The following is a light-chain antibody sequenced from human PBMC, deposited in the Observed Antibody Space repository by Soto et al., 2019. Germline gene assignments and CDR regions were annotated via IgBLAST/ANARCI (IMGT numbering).Light chain of an antibody. V-gene: IGKV1-12*01. CDR3: QQANSFPPT. CDR1: QGISTW. CDR2: AAS. Sequence: DIKMTQSPSSVSASVGDRVTMTCRASQGISTWLAWYQKKPGKAPNLLIYAASSLQSGVPSRFSGSGSGTDFTLTISSLQPEDFATYYCQQANSFPPTFDQGTKVEIK. J-gene: IGKJ1*01.